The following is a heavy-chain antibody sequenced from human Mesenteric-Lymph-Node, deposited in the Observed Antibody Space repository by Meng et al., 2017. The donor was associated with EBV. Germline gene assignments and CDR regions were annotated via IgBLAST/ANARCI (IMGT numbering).Heavy chain of an antibody. V-gene: IGHV1-3*01. CDR3: ARASELLRCFDY. Sequence: QVHLVQSGGEVKKPGASVKISCKASGYTFTSYALHWVRQAPGQGLEWLGWIKGDDGKTEYSQNIQGRVTIARDTSARTAYMELSSLKSEDTAVYYCARASELLRCFDYWGQGTLVTVSS. CDR2: IKGDDGKT. D-gene: IGHD3-10*01. CDR1: GYTFTSYA. J-gene: IGHJ4*02.